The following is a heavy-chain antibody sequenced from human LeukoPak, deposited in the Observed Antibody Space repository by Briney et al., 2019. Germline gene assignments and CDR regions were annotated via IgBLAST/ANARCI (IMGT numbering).Heavy chain of an antibody. CDR1: GFTFDDYD. V-gene: IGHV3-43D*04. J-gene: IGHJ4*02. CDR2: ISWDGGST. Sequence: PGGFLRLSCAASGFTFDDYDMHWVPQAPGRGLEWLSLISWDGGSTYYPDPVKGRFTISRDNSKNSLYLQMNSLRVEDTALYYCAKEGVGSGYYYFDYWGQGTLVTVSS. D-gene: IGHD3-22*01. CDR3: AKEGVGSGYYYFDY.